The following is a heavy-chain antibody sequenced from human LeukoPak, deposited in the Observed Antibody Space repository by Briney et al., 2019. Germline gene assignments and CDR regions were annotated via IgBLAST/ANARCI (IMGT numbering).Heavy chain of an antibody. CDR1: GGSISSYY. CDR3: ASTHYGDYEY. Sequence: PSETLSLTCTVSGGSISSYYWSWIRQPPGKGLEWIGYIYCSGSTNYNPSLKSRVTISVDTSKNQFSLKLSSVTAADAAVYYCASTHYGDYEYWGQGTLVTVSS. J-gene: IGHJ4*02. CDR2: IYCSGST. V-gene: IGHV4-59*01. D-gene: IGHD4-17*01.